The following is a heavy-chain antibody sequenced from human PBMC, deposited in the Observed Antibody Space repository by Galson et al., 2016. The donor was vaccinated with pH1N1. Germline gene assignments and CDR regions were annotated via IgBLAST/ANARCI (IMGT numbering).Heavy chain of an antibody. CDR2: VKQDGSEK. J-gene: IGHJ4*02. D-gene: IGHD6-19*01. CDR3: AKGGLAPGDY. Sequence: SLRLSCEASGFTFSTYWMHWVRQAPGKGLEWVANVKQDGSEKYYLDSVKGRFTISRDNAKESLFLQMNSLRAEDTAVYYCAKGGLAPGDYWGQGTLVTVSS. V-gene: IGHV3-7*01. CDR1: GFTFSTYW.